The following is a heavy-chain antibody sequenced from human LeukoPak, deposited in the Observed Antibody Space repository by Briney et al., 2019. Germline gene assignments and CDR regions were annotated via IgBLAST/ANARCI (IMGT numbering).Heavy chain of an antibody. V-gene: IGHV4-59*01. J-gene: IGHJ4*02. Sequence: SETLSLTCTASGISITTFYWAWIRQPPGKGLEWIGCIHHSDLTDYIPSLKNRVTISVDTSKNQFSLRLHSVTSADTAVYFCARYDLSTLDDWGPGTLVTVSS. CDR1: GISITTFY. CDR2: IHHSDLT. D-gene: IGHD2/OR15-2a*01. CDR3: ARYDLSTLDD.